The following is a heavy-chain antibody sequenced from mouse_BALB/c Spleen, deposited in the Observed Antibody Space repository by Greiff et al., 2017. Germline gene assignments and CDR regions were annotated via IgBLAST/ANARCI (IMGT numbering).Heavy chain of an antibody. D-gene: IGHD1-3*01. Sequence: VQLKQSGAELVRPGALVKLSCKASGFNIKDYYMHWVKQRPEQGLEWIGWIDPENGNTIYDPKFQGKASITADTSSNTAYLQLSSLTSEDTAVYYCARITKGGSAYWGQGTLVTVSA. V-gene: IGHV14-1*02. CDR3: ARITKGGSAY. J-gene: IGHJ3*01. CDR1: GFNIKDYY. CDR2: IDPENGNT.